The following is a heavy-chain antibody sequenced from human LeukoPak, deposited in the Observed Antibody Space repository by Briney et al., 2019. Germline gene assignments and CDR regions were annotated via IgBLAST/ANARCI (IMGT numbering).Heavy chain of an antibody. D-gene: IGHD2-15*01. CDR3: ARGRWSSRPVHLFDP. Sequence: ASVKVSCKASGYTFTSYDINWVRHATGQGLEWMGWMNPNSGNTGYAQKFQGRVTMTRNTSISTAYMELSSLRSEDTAVYYCARGRWSSRPVHLFDPWGQGTLVTVSS. CDR2: MNPNSGNT. V-gene: IGHV1-8*01. J-gene: IGHJ5*02. CDR1: GYTFTSYD.